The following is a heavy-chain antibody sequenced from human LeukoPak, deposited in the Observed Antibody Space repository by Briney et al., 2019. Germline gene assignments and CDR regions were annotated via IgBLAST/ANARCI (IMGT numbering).Heavy chain of an antibody. V-gene: IGHV3-21*01. CDR1: GFTFSSYS. CDR3: ARSYRVGYNWNAGFDY. CDR2: ISSSSSYI. D-gene: IGHD1-1*01. Sequence: GGSLRLSCAASGFTFSSYSMNWVRQAPGKGLVWVSPISSSSSYIYYADSVKGRFTISRDNAKNSLYLQMNSLRAEDTAVYYCARSYRVGYNWNAGFDYWGQGTLVTVSS. J-gene: IGHJ4*02.